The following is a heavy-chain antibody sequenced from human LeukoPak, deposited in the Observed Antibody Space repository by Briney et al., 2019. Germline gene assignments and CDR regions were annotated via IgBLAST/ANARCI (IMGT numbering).Heavy chain of an antibody. CDR3: ARITSGAFDI. D-gene: IGHD1-26*01. V-gene: IGHV3-7*05. Sequence: TGGSQTLFCAASGFTFSSYCMHWVRQAPGKGLEWVANIKQDGSEKYYLDSVKGGFTISRDNAANSLDLQMNSLRAEDTAVYYCARITSGAFDIWGQGAMLTLSS. CDR1: GFTFSSYC. CDR2: IKQDGSEK. J-gene: IGHJ3*02.